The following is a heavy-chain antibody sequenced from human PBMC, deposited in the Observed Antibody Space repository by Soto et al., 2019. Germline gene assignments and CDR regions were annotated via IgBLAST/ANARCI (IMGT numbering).Heavy chain of an antibody. CDR3: ATLGRYYDFWSGYYGPWDDAFDI. J-gene: IGHJ3*02. Sequence: GGSLRLSCAASGFTFSSYSMNWVRQAPGKGLEWVSSISSSSSYIYYADSVKGRFTISRDNAKNSLYLQMNSLRAEDTAVYYCATLGRYYDFWSGYYGPWDDAFDIWGQGTMVTVSS. V-gene: IGHV3-21*01. CDR2: ISSSSSYI. CDR1: GFTFSSYS. D-gene: IGHD3-3*01.